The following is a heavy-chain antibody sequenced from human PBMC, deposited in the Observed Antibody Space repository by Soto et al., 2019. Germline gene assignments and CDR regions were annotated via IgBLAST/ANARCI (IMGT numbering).Heavy chain of an antibody. CDR3: ARVGPTVPYYYDSSPYTFENWFDP. D-gene: IGHD3-22*01. J-gene: IGHJ5*02. CDR2: IYYSGST. V-gene: IGHV4-31*03. CDR1: GGSISSGGYY. Sequence: SETLSLTCTVSGGSISSGGYYWSWIRQHPGKGLEWIGYIYYSGSTYYNPSLKSRVTLSIDMTNNHVSLILNSVTAADTAVYFCARVGPTVPYYYDSSPYTFENWFDPWVQGTLVTLSP.